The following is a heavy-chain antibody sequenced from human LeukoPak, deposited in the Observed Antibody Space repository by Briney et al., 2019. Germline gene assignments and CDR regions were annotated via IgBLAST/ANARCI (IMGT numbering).Heavy chain of an antibody. CDR2: IVVGSGNT. V-gene: IGHV1-58*02. D-gene: IGHD5-18*01. CDR3: AAATGYSYGRYYYYGTDV. CDR1: GFTFTSSA. Sequence: GASVKVSCKASGFTFTSSAMQWVRQARGQRLEWIGWIVVGSGNTNYAQKFQERVTITRDMSTSTAYMELSSLRSEDTAVYYCAAATGYSYGRYYYYGTDVWGQGTTVTVSS. J-gene: IGHJ6*02.